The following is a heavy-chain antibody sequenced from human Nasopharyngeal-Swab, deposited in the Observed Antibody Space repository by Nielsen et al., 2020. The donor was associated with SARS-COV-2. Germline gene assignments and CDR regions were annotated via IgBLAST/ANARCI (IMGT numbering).Heavy chain of an antibody. D-gene: IGHD4-17*01. CDR3: ARVRYGDSTGYYYYYMDV. V-gene: IGHV4-59*01. CDR2: IYYSGST. J-gene: IGHJ6*03. Sequence: SETLSLTCAVYGGSFSSYYWSWIRQPPGKGLEWIGYIYYSGSTNYNPSLKSRVTISVDTSKNQFSLKLSSVTAADTAVYYCARVRYGDSTGYYYYYMDVWGKGTTVTVSS. CDR1: GGSFSSYY.